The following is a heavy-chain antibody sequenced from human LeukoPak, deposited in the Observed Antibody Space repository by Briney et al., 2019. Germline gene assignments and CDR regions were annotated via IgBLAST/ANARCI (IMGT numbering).Heavy chain of an antibody. V-gene: IGHV5-51*01. CDR3: ARLGRLGYSSSWYDY. CDR1: GYSFTSYW. CDR2: IYPGDSDT. D-gene: IGHD6-13*01. J-gene: IGHJ4*02. Sequence: GESLKISCKGSGYSFTSYWIGWVRQMPGKGLEWMGIIYPGDSDTRYSPSFQGQVTISADKSISTAYLQWSSLKASDTAMYYCARLGRLGYSSSWYDYWGQGTLVTVSS.